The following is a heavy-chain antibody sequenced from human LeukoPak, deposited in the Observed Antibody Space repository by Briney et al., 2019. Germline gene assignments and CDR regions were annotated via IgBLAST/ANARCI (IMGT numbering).Heavy chain of an antibody. CDR2: ILYDGSNK. CDR3: AXXRITXGGERTNGFDY. Sequence: PGGSLRLSCAASGFTFNDYGMHWVRQAPGKGLEWVTFILYDGSNKYYADSVKGRFTISRDNSKNTLYLQMNSLRADDTAVYYCAXXRITXGGERTNGFDYWGQGTLVTVSS. V-gene: IGHV3-30*02. D-gene: IGHD3-16*01. CDR1: GFTFNDYG. J-gene: IGHJ4*02.